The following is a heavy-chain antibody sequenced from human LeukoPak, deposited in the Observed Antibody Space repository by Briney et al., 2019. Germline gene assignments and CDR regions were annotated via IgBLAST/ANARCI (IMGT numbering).Heavy chain of an antibody. V-gene: IGHV3-20*01. CDR1: GFTFDDYG. CDR3: ARDRAVVRGYYYYGMDV. CDR2: INWNGGST. Sequence: GGSLRLSCAASGFTFDDYGMSWVRQAPGKGLEWVSGINWNGGSTGYADSVKGRFTISSDNAKNSLYLQMNSLRAEDTALYHCARDRAVVRGYYYYGMDVWGQGTTVTVSS. J-gene: IGHJ6*02. D-gene: IGHD4-23*01.